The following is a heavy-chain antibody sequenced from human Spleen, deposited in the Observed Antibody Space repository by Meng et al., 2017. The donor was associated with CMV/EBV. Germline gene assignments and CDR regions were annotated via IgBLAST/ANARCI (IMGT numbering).Heavy chain of an antibody. CDR3: ARDGTGRYCSTTSCPLGH. CDR2: ISTSGSYI. J-gene: IGHJ4*02. D-gene: IGHD2-2*01. Sequence: GESLKISCAASGFTFSSYSMNWVRQAPGKGLEWVSSISTSGSYIYYTDSLKGRFTISRDNAKNLLYLQMNSLGAEDTAFYYCARDGTGRYCSTTSCPLGHWGQGTLVTVSS. V-gene: IGHV3-21*01. CDR1: GFTFSSYS.